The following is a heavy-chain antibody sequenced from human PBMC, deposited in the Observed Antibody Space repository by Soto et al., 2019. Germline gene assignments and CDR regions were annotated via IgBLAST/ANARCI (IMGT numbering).Heavy chain of an antibody. CDR2: MNPNSGNT. Sequence: ASVKVSCKASGYTFTSYDTNWVRQATGQGLEWMGWMNPNSGNTGYAQKFQGRVTMTRNTSISTAYMELSSLRSEDTAVYYCARTNENPLGGAFDIWGQGTMVTVSS. J-gene: IGHJ3*02. V-gene: IGHV1-8*01. CDR3: ARTNENPLGGAFDI. D-gene: IGHD3-16*01. CDR1: GYTFTSYD.